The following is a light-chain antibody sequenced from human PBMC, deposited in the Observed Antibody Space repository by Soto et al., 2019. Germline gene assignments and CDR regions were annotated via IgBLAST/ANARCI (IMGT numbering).Light chain of an antibody. V-gene: IGLV2-14*03. CDR1: SSXVGGYNY. Sequence: QSALTQPASVSGSPGQSITISCTGTSSXVGGYNYVSWYQHHPGKAPKLMIYDVSNRPSGISDRFSGSKSGNTASLTISGLQAEDEADYYCSSYTGSSTPWVLGTGTKLTVL. J-gene: IGLJ1*01. CDR2: DVS. CDR3: SSYTGSSTPWV.